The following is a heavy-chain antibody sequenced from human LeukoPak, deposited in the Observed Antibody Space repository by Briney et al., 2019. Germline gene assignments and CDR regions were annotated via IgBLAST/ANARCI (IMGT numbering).Heavy chain of an antibody. D-gene: IGHD3-3*01. J-gene: IGHJ4*02. CDR2: IYNSGST. V-gene: IGHV4-59*08. CDR3: ARQTYDGYFDY. CDR1: RDSIRSYY. Sequence: SETLSLTCIVSRDSIRSYYWSWIRQPPEKGLEWIGNIYNSGSTKYNPSLKTRVTISLDTSNNQFSLKLNSVTAADTAVYYCARQTYDGYFDYWGQGTLVIVSS.